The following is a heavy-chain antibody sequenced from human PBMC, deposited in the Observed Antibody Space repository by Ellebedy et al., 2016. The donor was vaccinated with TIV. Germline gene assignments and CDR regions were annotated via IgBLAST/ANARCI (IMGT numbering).Heavy chain of an antibody. D-gene: IGHD6-25*01. J-gene: IGHJ4*02. CDR2: ISSSGGST. CDR3: ARDSNLGYQILFDY. V-gene: IGHV3-23*01. CDR1: GFTFSSYA. Sequence: GESLKISCAASGFTFSSYAMHWVRQAPGKGLEWVSDISSSGGSTYYADSVKGRFTISRDNSKNTLYLQMNSLRAEDTAVYYCARDSNLGYQILFDYWGQGTLVTVSS.